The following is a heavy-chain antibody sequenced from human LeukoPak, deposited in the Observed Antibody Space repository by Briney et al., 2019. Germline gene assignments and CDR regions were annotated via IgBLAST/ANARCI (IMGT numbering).Heavy chain of an antibody. CDR2: IYYSGST. Sequence: SHTLSLTCTVSGGSISSGGYYWSWIRQHPGKGLEWIGYIYYSGSTYYNPSLKSRVTISVDTSKNQFSLKLSSVTAADTAVYYCAKTRVAAAGTGFDYWGQGTLVTVSS. J-gene: IGHJ4*02. CDR3: AKTRVAAAGTGFDY. V-gene: IGHV4-31*03. CDR1: GGSISSGGYY. D-gene: IGHD6-13*01.